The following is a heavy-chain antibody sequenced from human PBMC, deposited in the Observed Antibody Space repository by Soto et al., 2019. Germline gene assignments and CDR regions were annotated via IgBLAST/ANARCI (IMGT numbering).Heavy chain of an antibody. J-gene: IGHJ6*02. V-gene: IGHV1-69*13. CDR1: GGTFGSYA. CDR2: IIPILNSP. D-gene: IGHD2-2*01. Sequence: ASVKVSCKASGGTFGSYAITWVRRARGQGLEWLGGIIPILNSPAYAQKFQARVVITADEVTNTAYMELNSLRFDDTAVYYCAREAPYCTSATCPKFYDMDVWGQGTTVTVSS. CDR3: AREAPYCTSATCPKFYDMDV.